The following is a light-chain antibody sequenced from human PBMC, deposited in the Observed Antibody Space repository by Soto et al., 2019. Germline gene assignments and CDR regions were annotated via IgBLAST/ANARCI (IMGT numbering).Light chain of an antibody. CDR2: DVS. CDR3: YSYATSNTRQIV. V-gene: IGLV2-14*03. CDR1: SSDVGGYNY. J-gene: IGLJ1*01. Sequence: QSVLTQPASVSGSPGQSITISCTGTSSDVGGYNYVSWYQHHPGKAPKLMIYDVSNRPSGVSNRFSGSKSGNTASLTISGLQPEDEDDYYCYSYATSNTRQIVFGTGTKLTVL.